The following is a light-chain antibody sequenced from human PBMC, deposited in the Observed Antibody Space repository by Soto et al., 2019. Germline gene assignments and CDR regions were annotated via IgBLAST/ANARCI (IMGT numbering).Light chain of an antibody. CDR2: AAA. CDR3: QQPNRFPCT. Sequence: DIQMTQSTSSVSASVGYRVTIPWRASQGISSWLAWYQQKPGKAPKLLIYAAASLQSGVLSRFGGSGSGTDFPRTISSLQPEDLATYYCQQPNRFPCTFGQGTKREIK. J-gene: IGKJ2*02. CDR1: QGISSW. V-gene: IGKV1-12*02.